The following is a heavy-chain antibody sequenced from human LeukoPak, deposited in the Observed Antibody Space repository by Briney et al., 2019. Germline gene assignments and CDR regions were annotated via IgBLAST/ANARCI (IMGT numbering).Heavy chain of an antibody. J-gene: IGHJ4*02. V-gene: IGHV3-11*01. CDR3: ARALSSGYYYHY. Sequence: PGGSLRLSCAASGFTFSDYYMSWIRQAPGKGLEWVSYISSSGRTKYYADSVKGRFTISRDNAKYSLYLQMNSLRAEDTAVYYCARALSSGYYYHYWGQGTLVTDSS. CDR2: ISSSGRTK. D-gene: IGHD3-22*01. CDR1: GFTFSDYY.